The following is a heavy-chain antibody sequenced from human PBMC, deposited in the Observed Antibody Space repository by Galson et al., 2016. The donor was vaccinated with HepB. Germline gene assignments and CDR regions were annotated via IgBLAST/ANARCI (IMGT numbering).Heavy chain of an antibody. CDR3: ARDISAVNRVGYYGMDV. CDR2: IYYTGRA. CDR1: GGSISSGDYF. J-gene: IGHJ6*02. D-gene: IGHD6-13*01. Sequence: TLSLTCTVSGGSISSGDYFWSWIRQHPGKGLEWIGYIYYTGRAYYNPSLKTRIVILVATSKNQFSLKLSSVTAADTGVYYCARDISAVNRVGYYGMDVWGQGTTVTVS. V-gene: IGHV4-31*03.